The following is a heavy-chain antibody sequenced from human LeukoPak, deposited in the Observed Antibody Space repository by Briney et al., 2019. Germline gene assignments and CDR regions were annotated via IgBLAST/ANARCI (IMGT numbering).Heavy chain of an antibody. Sequence: PGGSLRLSCAASGFTFSSYAMSWVRQAPGKGLEWVSAISGSGGSTYYADSVKGRFTISRDNSKNTLYLQMNSLRAEDTAVYYCAKGSKILEWLVRYYYFDYWGQGTLVTVSS. V-gene: IGHV3-23*01. CDR1: GFTFSSYA. CDR2: ISGSGGST. J-gene: IGHJ4*02. CDR3: AKGSKILEWLVRYYYFDY. D-gene: IGHD3-3*01.